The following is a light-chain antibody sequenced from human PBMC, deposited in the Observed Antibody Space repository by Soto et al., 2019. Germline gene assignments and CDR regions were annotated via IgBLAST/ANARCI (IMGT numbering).Light chain of an antibody. CDR2: WAS. CDR3: QQYYSTPPT. J-gene: IGKJ4*01. Sequence: DIVMTQSPDSLAVSLGERATINCKSSQSVLYSSNNKNYLAWYQQKPGQPPKLLIYWASTREYGVPDRFSGRGSGTDLTLSISSLQAEDVAVYYCQQYYSTPPTFGGGTKVEI. V-gene: IGKV4-1*01. CDR1: QSVLYSSNNKNY.